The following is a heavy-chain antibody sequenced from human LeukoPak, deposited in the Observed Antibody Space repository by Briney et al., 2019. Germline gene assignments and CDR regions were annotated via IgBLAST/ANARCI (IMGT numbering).Heavy chain of an antibody. V-gene: IGHV4-39*01. CDR1: GGSISSGPYY. D-gene: IGHD3-22*01. Sequence: PSETLSLTCTVSGGSISSGPYYWGWIRQPPGKGLEGIGNIYYGEKTYYNPSPKSRGTISIDTSKNQFYLKLSSLTAADTAVYYCARRDDSSGYHKIFDYWGPGTLVTVSS. J-gene: IGHJ4*02. CDR3: ARRDDSSGYHKIFDY. CDR2: IYYGEKT.